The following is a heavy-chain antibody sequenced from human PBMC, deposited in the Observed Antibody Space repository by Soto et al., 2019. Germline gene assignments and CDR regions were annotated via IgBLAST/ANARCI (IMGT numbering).Heavy chain of an antibody. J-gene: IGHJ6*02. CDR1: GYTFTSYY. Sequence: EASVKVSCKASGYTFTSYYMHWVRQAPGQGLEWMGIINPSGGSTSYAQKFQGRVTMTRDTSTSTVYMELSSLRSEDTAVYYCARDWTIFGVVKMTSYYYGMDVWGQGTTVTVSS. D-gene: IGHD3-3*01. CDR3: ARDWTIFGVVKMTSYYYGMDV. V-gene: IGHV1-46*01. CDR2: INPSGGST.